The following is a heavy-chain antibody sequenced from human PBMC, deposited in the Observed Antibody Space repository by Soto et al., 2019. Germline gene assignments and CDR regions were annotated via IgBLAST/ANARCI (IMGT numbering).Heavy chain of an antibody. CDR3: AGGASMVRGVILDAFDS. CDR2: INAGNGNT. Sequence: QVQLVQSGAEVKKPGASVKVSCKASGYTFTSYAMHWVRQAPGQRLEWMGWINAGNGNTKYSQKFQGRVTITRDTTASTAYMELSSLRSEDTAVYYCAGGASMVRGVILDAFDSWGQGTMVTVSS. D-gene: IGHD3-10*01. V-gene: IGHV1-3*01. J-gene: IGHJ3*02. CDR1: GYTFTSYA.